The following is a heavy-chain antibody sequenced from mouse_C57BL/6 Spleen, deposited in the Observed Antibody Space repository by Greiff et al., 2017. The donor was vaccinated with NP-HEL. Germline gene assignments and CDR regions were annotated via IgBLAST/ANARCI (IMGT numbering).Heavy chain of an antibody. V-gene: IGHV1-19*01. CDR1: GYTFTDYY. CDR3: ARRGYGNYGYFDV. D-gene: IGHD2-10*02. Sequence: EVQLQQSGPVLVKPGASVKMSCKASGYTFTDYYMNWVKQSHGKSLEWIGVINPYNGGTSYNQKFKGKATLTVDKSSSTAYMELNSLQSEDSAVYYCARRGYGNYGYFDVWGTGTTVTVSS. CDR2: INPYNGGT. J-gene: IGHJ1*03.